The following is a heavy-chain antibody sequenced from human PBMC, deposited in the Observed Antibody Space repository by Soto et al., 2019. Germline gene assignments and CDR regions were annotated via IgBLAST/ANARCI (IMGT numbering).Heavy chain of an antibody. CDR3: GGGLFTMVRESFGY. J-gene: IGHJ4*02. D-gene: IGHD3-10*01. CDR1: GYTLTELS. Sequence: ASVKVSCKVSGYTLTELSMHWVRQAPGKGLEWMGGFDPEDGETIYAQKFQGRVTMTEDTSTDTAYMELSSLRSEDTAVYYCGGGLFTMVRESFGYWGQGTLVTVSS. CDR2: FDPEDGET. V-gene: IGHV1-24*01.